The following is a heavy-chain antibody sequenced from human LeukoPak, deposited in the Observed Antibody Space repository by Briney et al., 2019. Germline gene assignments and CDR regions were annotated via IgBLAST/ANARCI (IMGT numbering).Heavy chain of an antibody. CDR3: ARDYSEYYYYYMDV. CDR1: GFTFSSYS. Sequence: GGSLRLSCAASGFTFSSYSMNWVRQAPGKGLEWVSPISSSSSYIYYADSVKGRFTISRDNAKNSLYLQMNSLRAEDTAVYYCARDYSEYYYYYMDVWGKGTTVTVSS. V-gene: IGHV3-21*01. J-gene: IGHJ6*03. D-gene: IGHD2-15*01. CDR2: ISSSSSYI.